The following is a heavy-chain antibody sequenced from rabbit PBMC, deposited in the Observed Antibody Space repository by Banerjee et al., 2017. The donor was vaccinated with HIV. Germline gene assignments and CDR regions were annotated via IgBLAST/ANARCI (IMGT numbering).Heavy chain of an antibody. V-gene: IGHV1S45*01. D-gene: IGHD4-1*01. CDR2: INTSSGNT. CDR3: ARDLAGAIGWNFNL. J-gene: IGHJ4*01. Sequence: QEQLEESGGDLVKPEGSLTLTCTASGFSFSDKYVMCWVRQAPVKGLEWIGCINTSSGNTVYASWAKGRFTISKTSSTTVTLQMTSLTAADTATYFCARDLAGAIGWNFNLWGPGTLVTVS. CDR1: GFSFSDKYV.